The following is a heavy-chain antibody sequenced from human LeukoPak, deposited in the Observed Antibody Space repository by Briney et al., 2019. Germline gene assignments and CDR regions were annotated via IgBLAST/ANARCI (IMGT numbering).Heavy chain of an antibody. V-gene: IGHV3-11*06. J-gene: IGHJ4*02. Sequence: GGSLRLSCAASGFTFSDYYMSWIRQAPGKGLEWVSYISSSSSYTNYADSVKGRFTISRDNAKNSLYLQMNSLRAEDTAVYYCARAITTVRGVNRDYFDYWGQGTLVTVSS. CDR2: ISSSSSYT. D-gene: IGHD3-10*01. CDR3: ARAITTVRGVNRDYFDY. CDR1: GFTFSDYY.